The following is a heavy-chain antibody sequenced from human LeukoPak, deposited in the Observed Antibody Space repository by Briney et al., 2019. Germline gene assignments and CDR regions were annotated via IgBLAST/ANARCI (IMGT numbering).Heavy chain of an antibody. D-gene: IGHD1-26*01. CDR1: RDSVSSNSAA. V-gene: IGHV6-1*01. J-gene: IGHJ3*02. CDR2: TYYRSKWYN. Sequence: SQTLSLTCAISRDSVSSNSAAWSWIRQSPSSGLEWQGRTYYRSKWYNDYAVSVKSRITINPDTSKNQFSLQLNSVTPEDTAVYYCARDRSVWEPPHNAFDIWGQGTMVTVSS. CDR3: ARDRSVWEPPHNAFDI.